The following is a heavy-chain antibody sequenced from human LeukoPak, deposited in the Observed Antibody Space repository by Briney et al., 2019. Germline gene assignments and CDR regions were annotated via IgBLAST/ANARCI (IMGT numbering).Heavy chain of an antibody. CDR2: ISDSGGDT. CDR1: GFTFSSYA. D-gene: IGHD7-27*01. V-gene: IGHV3-23*01. Sequence: GGSLRLSCAASGFTFSSYAMNWVRQAPGKGLEWVSAISDSGGDTFYADSVKGRFAISRDNSKNTLYLQMNSLRADDTAVYYCAKAWGWGPWDFDYWGQGTLVTVSS. CDR3: AKAWGWGPWDFDY. J-gene: IGHJ4*02.